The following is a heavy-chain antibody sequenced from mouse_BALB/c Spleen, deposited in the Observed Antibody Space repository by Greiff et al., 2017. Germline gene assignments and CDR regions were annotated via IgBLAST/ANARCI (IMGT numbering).Heavy chain of an antibody. V-gene: IGHV5-12-2*01. CDR3: ARQGYYYGSSYDYFDY. Sequence: EVQLVESGGGLVQPGGSLKLSCAASGFTFSSYTMSWVRQTPEKRLEWVAYISNGGGSTYYPDTVKGRFTISRDNAKNTLYLQMSSLKSEDTAMYYCARQGYYYGSSYDYFDYWGQGTTLTVSS. CDR2: ISNGGGST. CDR1: GFTFSSYT. J-gene: IGHJ2*01. D-gene: IGHD1-1*01.